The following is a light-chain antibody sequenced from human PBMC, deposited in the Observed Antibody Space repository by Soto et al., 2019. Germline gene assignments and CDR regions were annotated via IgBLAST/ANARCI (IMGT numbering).Light chain of an antibody. V-gene: IGKV1-5*01. CDR3: KKYISFWT. Sequence: DIQMTQSPSTLSASVGDRVTITCRASQSISSWLAWYQQKPGKAPRLLIYDASYLERGVPSRFSGSGSGTEYTLTISDLQLEDLAIYYCKKYISFWTFGQGTRGEI. J-gene: IGKJ1*01. CDR1: QSISSW. CDR2: DAS.